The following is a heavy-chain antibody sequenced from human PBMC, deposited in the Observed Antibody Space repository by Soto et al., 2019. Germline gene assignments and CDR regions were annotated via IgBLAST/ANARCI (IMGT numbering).Heavy chain of an antibody. Sequence: XETLSLRCAVYGGSFSGYYWSWIRQPPGKGLEWIGESNHSGSTNYNPSLKSRVTISVDTSKNQFSLKLSSVTAAATAVYYCAYQGPPRLVPAGRRGGWFDTWGQGALVTVSS. J-gene: IGHJ5*02. D-gene: IGHD2-2*01. CDR2: SNHSGST. V-gene: IGHV4-34*01. CDR3: AYQGPPRLVPAGRRGGWFDT. CDR1: GGSFSGYY.